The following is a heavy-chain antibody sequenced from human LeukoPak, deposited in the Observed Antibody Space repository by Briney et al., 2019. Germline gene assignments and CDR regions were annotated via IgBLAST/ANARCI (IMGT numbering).Heavy chain of an antibody. D-gene: IGHD3-9*01. CDR3: ARGINDILTGYFYGMDV. CDR1: GGSISSYY. J-gene: IGHJ6*02. V-gene: IGHV4-59*01. CDR2: IYYSGST. Sequence: SETLSLICTVSGGSISSYYWSWIRQPPGKGLEWIGYIYYSGSTNYNPSLKSRVTISVDTSKNQFSLKLSSVTAADTAVYYCARGINDILTGYFYGMDVWGQGTTVTVSS.